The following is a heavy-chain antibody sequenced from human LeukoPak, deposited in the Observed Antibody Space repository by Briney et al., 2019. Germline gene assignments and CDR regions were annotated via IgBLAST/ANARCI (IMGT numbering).Heavy chain of an antibody. CDR1: GFTFSSYG. D-gene: IGHD2-2*01. CDR2: ISGSGGST. V-gene: IGHV3-23*01. CDR3: AKADIVVVPAAMTG. J-gene: IGHJ4*02. Sequence: PGGSLRLSCAASGFTFSSYGMSWVSQAPGKGLEWVSAISGSGGSTYYADSVKGRFTISRDNSKNTLYLQMNSLRAEDTAVYYCAKADIVVVPAAMTGWGQGTLVTVSS.